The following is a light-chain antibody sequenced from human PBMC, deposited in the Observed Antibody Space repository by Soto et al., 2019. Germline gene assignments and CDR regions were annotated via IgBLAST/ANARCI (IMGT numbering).Light chain of an antibody. CDR2: GAS. CDR3: QQYGSSGT. CDR1: QSVSNNY. J-gene: IGKJ1*01. V-gene: IGKV3-20*01. Sequence: EIVVTQSPGRLSRSPGERGTLSCRASQSVSNNYLAWYQQKPGQAPRLLIYGASNRATGIPDRFSGSGSGTDFTLTISRLEPEDFAVYYCQQYGSSGTFGQGTKVDSK.